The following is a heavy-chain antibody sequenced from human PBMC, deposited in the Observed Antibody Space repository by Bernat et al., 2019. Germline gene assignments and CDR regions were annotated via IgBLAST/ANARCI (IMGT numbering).Heavy chain of an antibody. CDR2: ISGSGGST. CDR3: AKDSPPWFGELKFDY. V-gene: IGHV3-23*01. D-gene: IGHD3-10*01. J-gene: IGHJ4*02. Sequence: EVQLLESGGGLVQPGGSLRLSCAASGFTFSSYAMSWVRQAPGNGLEWVSAISGSGGSTYYAASGKGRFTISRDNSKNTLYLQMNSLRAEDTAVYYCAKDSPPWFGELKFDYWGQGTLVTVSS. CDR1: GFTFSSYA.